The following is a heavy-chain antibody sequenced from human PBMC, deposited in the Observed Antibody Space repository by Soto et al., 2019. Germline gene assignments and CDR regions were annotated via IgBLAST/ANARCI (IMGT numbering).Heavy chain of an antibody. CDR3: ARGVSPTGALRSSWPDY. CDR1: GYTFTSYG. Sequence: ASVKVSCKASGYTFTSYGISWVRQAPGQGLEWMGWISAYNGNTNYAQKLQGRVTMTTDTSTSTAYMELRSLRSDDTAVYYCARGVSPTGALRSSWPDYWGQGTLVTVSS. CDR2: ISAYNGNT. J-gene: IGHJ4*02. D-gene: IGHD6-13*01. V-gene: IGHV1-18*04.